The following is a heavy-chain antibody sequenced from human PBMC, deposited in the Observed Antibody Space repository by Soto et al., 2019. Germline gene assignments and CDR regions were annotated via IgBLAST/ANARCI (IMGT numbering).Heavy chain of an antibody. J-gene: IGHJ4*02. Sequence: ASVKVSCKASGYTFTSYGISWVRQAPGQGLEWMGWISAYNGNTNYAQKLQGRVTMTTDTSTSTAYMQLSSLKLDDTAVYYCARGPTATSHYDTNGYPFYFDFWGQGTLVTVSS. CDR1: GYTFTSYG. CDR3: ARGPTATSHYDTNGYPFYFDF. V-gene: IGHV1-18*01. CDR2: ISAYNGNT. D-gene: IGHD3-22*01.